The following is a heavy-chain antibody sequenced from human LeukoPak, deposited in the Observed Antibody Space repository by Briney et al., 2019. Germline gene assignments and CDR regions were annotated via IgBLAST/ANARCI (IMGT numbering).Heavy chain of an antibody. V-gene: IGHV3-30*04. CDR1: GFTFSSYA. CDR3: ARAPDPGSPDY. CDR2: ISYDGSNK. J-gene: IGHJ4*02. Sequence: GGSLRLSCAASGFTFSSYAMHWVRQAPGKGLEWVAVISYDGSNKYYADSVKGRFTTSRDNSKNTLYLQMNSLRAEDTAVYYCARAPDPGSPDYWGQGTLVTVSS. D-gene: IGHD3-10*01.